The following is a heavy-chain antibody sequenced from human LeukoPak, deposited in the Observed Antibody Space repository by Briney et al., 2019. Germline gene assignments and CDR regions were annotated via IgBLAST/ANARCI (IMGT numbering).Heavy chain of an antibody. CDR1: EFTFSSHG. D-gene: IGHD2-2*01. V-gene: IGHV3-48*01. J-gene: IGHJ4*02. CDR3: ARVRGPTVVVMYFDL. Sequence: GGSLRLSCAASEFTFSSHGMIWVRQAPGKGPEWISYISHSSSTVYYADSVKGRFTIYRDNAKNSLDRQMNSLRAEDTAVYYCARVRGPTVVVMYFDLWGQGRLVTVSS. CDR2: ISHSSSTV.